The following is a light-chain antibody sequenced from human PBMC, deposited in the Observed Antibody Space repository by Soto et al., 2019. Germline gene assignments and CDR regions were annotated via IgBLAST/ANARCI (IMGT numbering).Light chain of an antibody. V-gene: IGLV2-14*01. Sequence: QSALTQPASVSGSPGQSITISCTGTSSDVGGYNYVSWYQQHPGKAPKLMIYEVSNRPSGVSNRFSGSKSGNTASLTISGLRAEEEADYYCSSYTSSSTLVFGTGTKVTVL. CDR2: EVS. CDR3: SSYTSSSTLV. CDR1: SSDVGGYNY. J-gene: IGLJ1*01.